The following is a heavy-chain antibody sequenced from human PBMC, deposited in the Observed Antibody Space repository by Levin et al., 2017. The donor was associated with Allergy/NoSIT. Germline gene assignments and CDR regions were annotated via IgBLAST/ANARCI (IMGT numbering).Heavy chain of an antibody. CDR3: TTGQL. Sequence: GESLKISCAGSGFXXSNAXXSXXXXXXXKGLEWVGRIKSRSDGGTIDSATPVKDRFTISRDDSNNTLFLQMNSLKTDDTAVYYCTTGQLWGQGTLVTVSS. D-gene: IGHD1-1*01. J-gene: IGHJ4*02. CDR1: GFXXSNAX. CDR2: IKSRSDGGTI. V-gene: IGHV3-15*01.